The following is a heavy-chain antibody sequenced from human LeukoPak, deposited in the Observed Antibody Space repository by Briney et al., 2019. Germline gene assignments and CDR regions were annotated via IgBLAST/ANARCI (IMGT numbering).Heavy chain of an antibody. Sequence: GGSLRLSCAASGFTFDRYTIHWVRQAPGKGPEWVSLIGRRDNNRYYADSVRGRFTISRDNSRNSLYLQMNSLRTEDTALYYCAKEHSSGWPNLDYWGRGTLVTVSS. J-gene: IGHJ4*02. D-gene: IGHD6-19*01. V-gene: IGHV3-43*01. CDR3: AKEHSSGWPNLDY. CDR1: GFTFDRYT. CDR2: IGRRDNNR.